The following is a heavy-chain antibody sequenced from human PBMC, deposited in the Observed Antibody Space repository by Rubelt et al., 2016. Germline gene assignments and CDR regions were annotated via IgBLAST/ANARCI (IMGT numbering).Heavy chain of an antibody. CDR2: ITISGGST. Sequence: GGSLRLSCAASGFTFSNYAMSWVRQAPGKGLEWVSTITISGGSTDYADSVKGRFTISRDNSKNTRYLQMNSLRAEDTAVYYCAKSGVIVATTHFYYWGQGTLVTVSS. J-gene: IGHJ4*02. CDR3: AKSGVIVATTHFYY. CDR1: GFTFSNYA. D-gene: IGHD5-12*01. V-gene: IGHV3-23*01.